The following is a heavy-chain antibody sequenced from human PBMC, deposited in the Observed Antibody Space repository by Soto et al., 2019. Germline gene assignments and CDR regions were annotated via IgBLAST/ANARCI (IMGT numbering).Heavy chain of an antibody. V-gene: IGHV3-66*01. D-gene: IGHD2-15*01. J-gene: IGHJ6*03. CDR1: GFTVSSHY. CDR3: SRDDVYCSGGSCYGVPMAV. Sequence: EVQLVESGGDLVQPGGSLRLSCAASGFTVSSHYMNWVRQAPGKGLEWVSLIQSGGSTFYADSVKGRFTISRDNSKNTLFLQMNSRRVEDTALYYCSRDDVYCSGGSCYGVPMAVWGRGTTVTVSS. CDR2: IQSGGST.